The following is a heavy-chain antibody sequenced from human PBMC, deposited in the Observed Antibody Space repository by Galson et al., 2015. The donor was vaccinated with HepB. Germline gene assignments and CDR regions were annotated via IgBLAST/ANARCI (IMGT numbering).Heavy chain of an antibody. Sequence: SLRLSCAASGFTFSSYAMHWVRQAPGKGLEWVAVISYDGSNKYYADSVKGRFTISRDNSKNTLYLQMNSQRAEDTAVYYCASGLQRLRFLEWAVSEYFQPWGQGTLVTVSS. CDR3: ASGLQRLRFLEWAVSEYFQP. CDR2: ISYDGSNK. J-gene: IGHJ1*01. D-gene: IGHD3-3*01. CDR1: GFTFSSYA. V-gene: IGHV3-30-3*01.